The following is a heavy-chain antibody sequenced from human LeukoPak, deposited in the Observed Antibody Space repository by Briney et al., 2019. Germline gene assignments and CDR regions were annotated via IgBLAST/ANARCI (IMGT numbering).Heavy chain of an antibody. J-gene: IGHJ4*02. CDR2: IRYDGSNK. V-gene: IGHV3-30*02. CDR3: ARDSITTYYDILTGYYPPSY. D-gene: IGHD3-9*01. CDR1: GFTFSSYG. Sequence: GGSLRLSCAASGFTFSSYGMHWVRQAPGKGLEWVAFIRYDGSNKYYADSVKGRFTISRDNSKNTLYLQMNSLRADDTAVYYCARDSITTYYDILTGYYPPSYWGRGTLVPVSS.